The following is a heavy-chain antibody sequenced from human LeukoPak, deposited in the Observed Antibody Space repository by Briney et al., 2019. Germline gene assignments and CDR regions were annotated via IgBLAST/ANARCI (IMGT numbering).Heavy chain of an antibody. CDR1: GYTFTSYG. V-gene: IGHV1-18*01. D-gene: IGHD1-26*01. J-gene: IGHJ4*02. CDR2: ISAYNGNT. CDR3: ARDGGRTIGFRPYYFDY. Sequence: VASVKVSSKASGYTFTSYGISWVRQAPGQGLECMVWISAYNGNTSYAQMLQGGVTMHKDTSTSTASMELRSLRSDDSAVYYCARDGGRTIGFRPYYFDYWGQGTLVTVSS.